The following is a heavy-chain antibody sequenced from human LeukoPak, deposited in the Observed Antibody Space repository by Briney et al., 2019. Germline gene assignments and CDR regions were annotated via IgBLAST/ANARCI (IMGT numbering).Heavy chain of an antibody. J-gene: IGHJ5*02. V-gene: IGHV3-23*01. CDR2: ISGSGATT. CDR1: GFTFSSYA. Sequence: GGSLRLSCAASGFTFSSYAMSWVRQAPEKGLEWVSTISGSGATTYFSDSVKGRFTISRDNSKNTLYLQMNSLRGEDTAVYYCARSENGDYVAWGQGALVTVYS. CDR3: ARSENGDYVA. D-gene: IGHD4-17*01.